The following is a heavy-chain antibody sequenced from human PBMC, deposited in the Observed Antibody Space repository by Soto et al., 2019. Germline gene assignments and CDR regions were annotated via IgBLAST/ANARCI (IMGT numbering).Heavy chain of an antibody. V-gene: IGHV3-66*01. J-gene: IGHJ3*02. CDR2: ISNRGDT. D-gene: IGHD2-15*01. CDR3: ARETRSCRGGSCSITGDAFDI. Sequence: EVQLVESGGGLVQPGGSLRLSCTASGFIVSDTYMNWVRQAPGKGLEWVSVISNRGDTHYADSVRGRFSLSRDIADNTLHLQMNNLRVEDTAVYYRARETRSCRGGSCSITGDAFDIWGQGTMVTVSS. CDR1: GFIVSDTY.